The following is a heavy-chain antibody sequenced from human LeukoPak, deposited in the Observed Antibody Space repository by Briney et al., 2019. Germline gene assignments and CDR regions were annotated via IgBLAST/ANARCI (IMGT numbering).Heavy chain of an antibody. J-gene: IGHJ6*02. CDR2: IYYSGST. CDR1: GGSISSGGYY. Sequence: SETLSLTCTVSGGSISSGGYYRSWIRQHPGKGLEWIGYIYYSGSTYYNPSLKSRVTISVDTSKNQFSLKLSSVTAADTAVYYCAREAGDTAAGTYMDVWGQGTTVTVSS. CDR3: AREAGDTAAGTYMDV. D-gene: IGHD6-13*01. V-gene: IGHV4-31*03.